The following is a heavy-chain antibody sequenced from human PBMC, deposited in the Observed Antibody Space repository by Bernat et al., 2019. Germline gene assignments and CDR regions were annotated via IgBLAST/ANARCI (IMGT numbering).Heavy chain of an antibody. Sequence: QVQLQESGPGLVKPSETLSLTCTVSGGSISSYYWSWIRQPPGKGLEWIGYIYSSGSTNYNPSLKSRVTITVATSKNQFSLKLSSVTAADTAVYYCARDRSGYPRGYFDYWGQGTLVTVSS. V-gene: IGHV4-59*01. J-gene: IGHJ4*02. CDR1: GGSISSYY. CDR3: ARDRSGYPRGYFDY. CDR2: IYSSGST. D-gene: IGHD5-12*01.